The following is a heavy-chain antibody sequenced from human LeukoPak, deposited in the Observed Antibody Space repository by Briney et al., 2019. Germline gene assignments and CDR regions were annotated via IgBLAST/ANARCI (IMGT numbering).Heavy chain of an antibody. CDR2: IWYDGTNK. CDR3: ARDVGFRTGLIDY. Sequence: GGSLRLSCVASGFTFSSYGMHWVRQAPGKGLEWVAVIWYDGTNKYYADSVQGRFTISRDNSKNALYLQMNSLRAEDTAMYCCARDVGFRTGLIDYWGQGTLVTVSS. J-gene: IGHJ4*02. V-gene: IGHV3-33*01. CDR1: GFTFSSYG. D-gene: IGHD2-8*01.